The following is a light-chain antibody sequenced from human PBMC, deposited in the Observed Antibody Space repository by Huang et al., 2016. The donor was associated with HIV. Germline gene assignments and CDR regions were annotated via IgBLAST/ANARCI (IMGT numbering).Light chain of an antibody. CDR1: QSISSW. CDR3: QQYQTYPWT. J-gene: IGKJ1*01. V-gene: IGKV1-5*03. Sequence: DIQMSQSPSTLSASVGERVTITCRASQSISSWLAWYQQKPGKAPKVLIYRASTLESGVPSRFSGSGSGTEFTLTVTSLQPDDFATYFCQQYQTYPWTFGRGTKVEVK. CDR2: RAS.